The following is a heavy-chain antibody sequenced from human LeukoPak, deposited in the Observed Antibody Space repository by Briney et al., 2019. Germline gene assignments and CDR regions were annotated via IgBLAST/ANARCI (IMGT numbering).Heavy chain of an antibody. Sequence: GGSLRLSCAASGFTFSSYAMSWVRQAPGKGLEWVSAISGSGGSTYYADSVKGRFTISRDNSKNTLYLQMNSLRAEDTAVYYCAKCRVATRLYYYYMDVWGKGTTVTVSS. V-gene: IGHV3-23*01. CDR2: ISGSGGST. D-gene: IGHD5-12*01. CDR1: GFTFSSYA. CDR3: AKCRVATRLYYYYMDV. J-gene: IGHJ6*03.